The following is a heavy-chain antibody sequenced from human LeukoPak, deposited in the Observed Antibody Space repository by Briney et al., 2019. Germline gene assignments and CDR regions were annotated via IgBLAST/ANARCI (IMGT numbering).Heavy chain of an antibody. CDR2: ISYDGSNK. V-gene: IGHV3-30-3*01. CDR3: ARDLEYSSSEGAFDI. CDR1: GFTVSSNY. D-gene: IGHD6-6*01. J-gene: IGHJ3*02. Sequence: GGSLRLSCVVSGFTVSSNYMSWVRQAPGKGLEWVAVISYDGSNKYYADSVKGRFTISRDNSKNTLYLQMNSLRAEDTAVYYCARDLEYSSSEGAFDIWGQGTMVTVSS.